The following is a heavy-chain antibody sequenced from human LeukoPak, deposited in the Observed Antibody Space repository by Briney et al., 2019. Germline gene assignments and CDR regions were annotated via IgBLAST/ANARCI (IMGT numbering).Heavy chain of an antibody. V-gene: IGHV1-69*04. Sequence: ASVKVSCKASGGTFSSYAISWVRQAPGQGLEWMGRIIPILGIANYAQKFQGRVTITADKSTSTAYMELSSLRSEDTAMYYCARVGGIAAAGVAWFDPWGQGTLVTVSS. J-gene: IGHJ5*02. CDR2: IIPILGIA. CDR1: GGTFSSYA. CDR3: ARVGGIAAAGVAWFDP. D-gene: IGHD6-13*01.